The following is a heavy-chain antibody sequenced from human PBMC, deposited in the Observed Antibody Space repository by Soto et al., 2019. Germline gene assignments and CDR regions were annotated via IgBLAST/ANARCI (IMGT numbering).Heavy chain of an antibody. Sequence: ASVKASCKVSRYTLTELSMQWGRQAPVKGLEWMGGFDPEDGETIYAQKFQGRVTMTEDTSTDTAYMELSSLRSEDKAVYYCATAQYQLTGMENYYYYYGMDVWGQGTTVTVSS. J-gene: IGHJ6*02. CDR1: RYTLTELS. V-gene: IGHV1-24*01. CDR2: FDPEDGET. D-gene: IGHD2-2*01. CDR3: ATAQYQLTGMENYYYYYGMDV.